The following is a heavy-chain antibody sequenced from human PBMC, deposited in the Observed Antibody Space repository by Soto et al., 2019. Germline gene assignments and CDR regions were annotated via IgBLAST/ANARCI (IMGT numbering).Heavy chain of an antibody. CDR2: TYYRAKWYN. CDR1: GDSVSSNSAA. CDR3: ARGFRGAAAGTGIYYGMDV. V-gene: IGHV6-1*01. J-gene: IGHJ6*02. Sequence: KQSQTLSLTCAISGDSVSSNSAAWNWIRQSPSRGLEWLGRTYYRAKWYNDYAVSVKSRITINPDTSKNQFSLQLNSVTPEDTAVYYCARGFRGAAAGTGIYYGMDVWGQGTTVTVSS. D-gene: IGHD6-13*01.